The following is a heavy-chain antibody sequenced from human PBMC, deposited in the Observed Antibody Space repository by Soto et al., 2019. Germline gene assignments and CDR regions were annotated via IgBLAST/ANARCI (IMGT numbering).Heavy chain of an antibody. CDR3: GRAVGNFYGMHF. CDR2: SAGSSAYT. D-gene: IGHD1-26*01. Sequence: QVQLVESGGGLVKPGGSLRLSCAASGFTFSDYYMNWFRQAPGKGLEWLSYSAGSSAYTNYADSVKGRFTISRDNAKNSLFRQLTSVRNDDSAVYYWGRAVGNFYGMHFWGQGTTVTVSS. J-gene: IGHJ6*02. CDR1: GFTFSDYY. V-gene: IGHV3-11*06.